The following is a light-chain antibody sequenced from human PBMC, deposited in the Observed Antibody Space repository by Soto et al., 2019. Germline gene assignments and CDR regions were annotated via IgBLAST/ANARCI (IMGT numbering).Light chain of an antibody. CDR2: GAS. CDR3: QYYATPPRT. CDR1: QSVTGNF. J-gene: IGKJ1*01. Sequence: EVVLTQSPGTLSLSPGERATLSCMASQSVTGNFLAWYQQKPGQAPRRLIHGASTRATGIPDRFSGSGSGTAFTLTISRLEPEDFAVYFCQYYATPPRTFGQGTKVEIK. V-gene: IGKV3-20*01.